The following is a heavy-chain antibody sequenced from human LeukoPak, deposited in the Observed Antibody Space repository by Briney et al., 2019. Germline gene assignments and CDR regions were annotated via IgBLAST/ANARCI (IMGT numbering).Heavy chain of an antibody. J-gene: IGHJ4*02. D-gene: IGHD6-19*01. CDR3: ARVEIAVAFDY. V-gene: IGHV3-48*03. CDR2: ISSSSSTI. CDR1: GFTFSSYE. Sequence: PGGSLRLSCAASGFTFSSYEMNWVRQAPGKGLEWVSYISSSSSTIYYADSVKGRFTISRDNAKNSLYLQMNSLRAEDTAVYYCARVEIAVAFDYWGQGTLVTVSS.